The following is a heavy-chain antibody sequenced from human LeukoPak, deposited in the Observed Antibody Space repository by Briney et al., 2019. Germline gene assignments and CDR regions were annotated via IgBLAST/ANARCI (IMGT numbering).Heavy chain of an antibody. CDR3: ARWNAVITSLDH. Sequence: SETLSLTCSVSGGTLNSFYWSWIRQPPGKGLEYIGYVYYTGKTNYNPSFKSRVTLSADTSKNQFSLKLSSVTVADTAVYYCARWNAVITSLDHWGQGILVAVSS. CDR2: VYYTGKT. CDR1: GGTLNSFY. D-gene: IGHD3-16*01. V-gene: IGHV4-59*08. J-gene: IGHJ4*02.